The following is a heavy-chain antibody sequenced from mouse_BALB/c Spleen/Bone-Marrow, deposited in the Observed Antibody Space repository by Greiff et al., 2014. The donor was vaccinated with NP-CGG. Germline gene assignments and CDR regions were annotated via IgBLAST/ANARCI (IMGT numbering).Heavy chain of an antibody. V-gene: IGHV1S29*02. Sequence: VQLQQSGPELVKPGASVKISCKASGYTFTDDNMHWVKQSHGKSLEWIGYIYPYNGGTVYKQKFKSKATLTVDNSSSTANMELRSLTSEDSAVYYCARGAAYGYYLGLAYWGQGTLVTVSA. J-gene: IGHJ3*01. CDR1: GYTFTDDN. D-gene: IGHD2-3*01. CDR3: ARGAAYGYYLGLAY. CDR2: IYPYNGGT.